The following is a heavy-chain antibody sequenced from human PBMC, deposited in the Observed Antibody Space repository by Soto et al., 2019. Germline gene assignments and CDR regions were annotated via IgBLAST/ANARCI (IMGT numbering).Heavy chain of an antibody. D-gene: IGHD2-8*01. CDR2: IIPIFGTA. Sequence: QVQLVQSGAEVKKPGSSVKVSCKASGGTFSSYAISWVRQAPGQGLEWMGGIIPIFGTANYAQKFQGRVTITADESTSTAYMELSSLRSEDTAVYYCARESDCTNGVCYSYYYYGMDVWGQGTTVTVSS. CDR3: ARESDCTNGVCYSYYYYGMDV. CDR1: GGTFSSYA. V-gene: IGHV1-69*12. J-gene: IGHJ6*02.